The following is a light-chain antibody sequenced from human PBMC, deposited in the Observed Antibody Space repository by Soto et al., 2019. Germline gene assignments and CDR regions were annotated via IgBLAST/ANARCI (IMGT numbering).Light chain of an antibody. J-gene: IGKJ3*01. CDR2: AAS. CDR1: QSISRY. Sequence: AAGDRVTITCRASQSISRYLNWYQQKPGKAPELLVYAASTLQGGVPSRFSGGGSETDFTLTISSLQPEDVATYYCQQSYRNPFTFGPGTTVDVK. CDR3: QQSYRNPFT. V-gene: IGKV1-39*01.